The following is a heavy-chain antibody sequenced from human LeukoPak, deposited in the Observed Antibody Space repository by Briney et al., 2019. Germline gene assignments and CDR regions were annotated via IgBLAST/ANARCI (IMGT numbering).Heavy chain of an antibody. CDR2: IHYSGST. V-gene: IGHV4-59*01. J-gene: IGHJ6*02. Sequence: SETLSLTCTVSGGSLSRYYWSWIRQPPGKGLELIGHIHYSGSTNYNPSLKSRVAISIDTSKNQFSLRLSSVTAVDTAVYYCARVSGATITTYYGMDVWGQGTTVTVS. CDR3: ARVSGATITTYYGMDV. CDR1: GGSLSRYY. D-gene: IGHD5-12*01.